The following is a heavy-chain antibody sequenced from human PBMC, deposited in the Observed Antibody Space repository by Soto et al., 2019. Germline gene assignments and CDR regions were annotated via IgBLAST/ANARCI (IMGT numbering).Heavy chain of an antibody. CDR2: TNPNSGGT. CDR1: GYTFTGYY. V-gene: IGHV1-2*04. CDR3: GRDFSIADRSDYYYDGKDV. J-gene: IGHJ6*02. D-gene: IGHD6-6*01. Sequence: VKVSCKASGYTFTGYYMHWVRQAPGQGLEWMGWTNPNSGGTNYAQKFQGWVTMTRDTSISTAYMELSRLRSDDTAVYYWGRDFSIADRSDYYYDGKDVWGQGTTVTVSS.